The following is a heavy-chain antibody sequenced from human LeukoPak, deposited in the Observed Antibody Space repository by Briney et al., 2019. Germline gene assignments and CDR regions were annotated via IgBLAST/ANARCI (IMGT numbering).Heavy chain of an antibody. CDR3: ARDRGTMVRGEGGEWDP. D-gene: IGHD3-10*01. Sequence: GGSLRLSCAASGFTFSSYEMNWVRQAPGKGLEWVSYISSSGTTIYYADSVKGRFTISRDNSKNTLYLQMNSLRAEDTAVYYCARDRGTMVRGEGGEWDPWGQGTLVTVSS. CDR2: ISSSGTTI. J-gene: IGHJ5*02. CDR1: GFTFSSYE. V-gene: IGHV3-48*03.